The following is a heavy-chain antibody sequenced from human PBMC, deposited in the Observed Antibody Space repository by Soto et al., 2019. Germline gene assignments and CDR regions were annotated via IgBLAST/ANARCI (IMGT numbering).Heavy chain of an antibody. J-gene: IGHJ4*02. Sequence: QEQLVQSGDEVKKPGSSLRVSCKASGDTISHYGVSWVRQAPGQGLEWMGGIIPIFGKTTYAQRFQGRLPITADESTATSYMELSSLKSDDASVSSCARLVILRHYFDSWGQGTRVTVSS. V-gene: IGHV1-69*01. CDR2: IIPIFGKT. CDR1: GDTISHYG. D-gene: IGHD1-26*01. CDR3: ARLVILRHYFDS.